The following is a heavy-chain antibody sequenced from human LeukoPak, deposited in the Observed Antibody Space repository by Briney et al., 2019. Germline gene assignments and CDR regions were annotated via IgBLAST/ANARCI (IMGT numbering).Heavy chain of an antibody. Sequence: TGGSLRLSCAASGFTVSSNYMSWVRQAPGKGLEWVSVIYSGGSTYYADSVKGRFTISRDNSKNTLYLQMNSLRAEDTAVYYCARVKSGSQAGYGMDVWGQGTTVTVSS. CDR2: IYSGGST. J-gene: IGHJ6*02. CDR1: GFTVSSNY. V-gene: IGHV3-53*01. D-gene: IGHD3-10*01. CDR3: ARVKSGSQAGYGMDV.